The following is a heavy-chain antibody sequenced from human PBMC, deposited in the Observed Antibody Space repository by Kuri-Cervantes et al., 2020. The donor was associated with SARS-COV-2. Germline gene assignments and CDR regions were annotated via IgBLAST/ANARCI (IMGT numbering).Heavy chain of an antibody. CDR3: ARDSRYYDFWSGYYEPPTISDGMDV. V-gene: IGHV3-74*01. J-gene: IGHJ6*02. CDR2: INPDGGYT. CDR1: GFTFSGHW. D-gene: IGHD3-3*01. Sequence: LSLTCAASGFTFSGHWLHWVRQAPGKRLVWVSRINPDGGYTNNADSVKGRFTLSRDNAKNMLFLQMNSLRAEDTAVYYCARDSRYYDFWSGYYEPPTISDGMDVWGQGTTVTVSS.